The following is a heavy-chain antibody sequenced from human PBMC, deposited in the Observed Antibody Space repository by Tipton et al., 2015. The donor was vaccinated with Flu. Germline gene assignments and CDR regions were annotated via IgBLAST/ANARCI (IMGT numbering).Heavy chain of an antibody. CDR1: SGSASSGSYY. J-gene: IGHJ3*02. V-gene: IGHV4-61*01. D-gene: IGHD3-3*01. CDR3: ARSRFVEWLHPAAFDI. Sequence: LACTVPSGSASSGSYYWSWFRQPPGKALEWIGCVYSSGNTNYNPSFKSRVTISVDTSQSQSSLNLSSARAADTAVYYRARSRFVEWLHPAAFDIWGQGTLVTVSS. CDR2: VYSSGNT.